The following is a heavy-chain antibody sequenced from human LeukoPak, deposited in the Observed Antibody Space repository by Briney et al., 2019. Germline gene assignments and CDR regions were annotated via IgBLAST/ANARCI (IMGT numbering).Heavy chain of an antibody. CDR2: IGDNGAIT. CDR3: AKMYSNSWYYFDY. CDR1: GFSFSSYA. J-gene: IGHJ4*02. D-gene: IGHD6-13*01. V-gene: IGHV3-23*01. Sequence: GGSLRLSCAASGFSFSSYAMNWVRQAPGKGLEWDSGIGDNGAITSYADYVKGRFTISRDNSKNTLYLQMNSLRAEDTAVYYCAKMYSNSWYYFDYWGQGTLVTVSS.